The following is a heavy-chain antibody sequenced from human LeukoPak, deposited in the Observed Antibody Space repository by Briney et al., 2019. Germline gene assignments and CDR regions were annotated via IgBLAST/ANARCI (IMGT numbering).Heavy chain of an antibody. CDR1: GFTFSSYA. D-gene: IGHD3-10*01. V-gene: IGHV3-23*01. Sequence: PGGSLRLSCAASGFTFSSYAMSWVRQAPGKGLEWVSAISGSGGSTYYADSVKGRFTISRDNSKNTLYLQMNSLRAEDTAVYYCVKTTVVRLTNYFDYWGQGTLVTVSS. CDR3: VKTTVVRLTNYFDY. CDR2: ISGSGGST. J-gene: IGHJ4*02.